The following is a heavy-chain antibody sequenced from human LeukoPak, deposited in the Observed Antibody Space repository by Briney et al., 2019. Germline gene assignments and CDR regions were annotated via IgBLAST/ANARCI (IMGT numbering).Heavy chain of an antibody. Sequence: GGSLRLSRAASGFTFRSFAMNWVRQPPGKGLEWVSAISGSGSTIFYADSVKGRFTISRDNSRSTLYLQMNSLRPEDTAVYYCVKTDYSTGPYDFWGQGVPVTVSS. D-gene: IGHD4-4*01. CDR3: VKTDYSTGPYDF. J-gene: IGHJ4*02. CDR1: GFTFRSFA. V-gene: IGHV3-23*01. CDR2: ISGSGSTI.